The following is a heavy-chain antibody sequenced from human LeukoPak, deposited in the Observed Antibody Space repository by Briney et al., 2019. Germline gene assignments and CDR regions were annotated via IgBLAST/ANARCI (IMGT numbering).Heavy chain of an antibody. V-gene: IGHV4-39*01. J-gene: IGHJ4*02. CDR2: IYYSGRT. CDR3: AGEYSSSAGH. Sequence: SETLSLTCTVSGGSLSSRNYHWGWIRQPQGKGLEWIGSIYYSGRTYYKPSLKSRVTISVDTSKSQFSLKLTSVTAADTAVYYWAGEYSSSAGHWGQGTMVTVSS. CDR1: GGSLSSRNYH. D-gene: IGHD6-6*01.